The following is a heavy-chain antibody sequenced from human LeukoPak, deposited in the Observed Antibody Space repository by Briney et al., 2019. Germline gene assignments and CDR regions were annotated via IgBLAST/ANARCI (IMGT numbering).Heavy chain of an antibody. CDR2: ISGRSSYI. CDR3: ARMERQSYGSGSYYYYYMDV. CDR1: GFIISSYS. V-gene: IGHV3-21*01. Sequence: PGGSLRLSCAASGFIISSYSMTWVRQAPGKGLEWVSSISGRSSYILYADSVKGRITISRDNAKNSLFLQMKNLRAEDTAVYYCARMERQSYGSGSYYYYYMDVWGKGTTVTVSS. D-gene: IGHD3-10*01. J-gene: IGHJ6*03.